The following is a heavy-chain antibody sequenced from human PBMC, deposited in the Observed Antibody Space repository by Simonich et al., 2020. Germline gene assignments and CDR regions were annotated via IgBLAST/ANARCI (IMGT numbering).Heavy chain of an antibody. Sequence: QVQLVQSGAEVKKPGASVKVSCKASGYTFTGYYMHWVRQAPGQGLGWMGMINPNSGGTNYAQKFQGRVTMTRDTSISTAYMELSRLRSDDTAVYYCARDPVVPAAIRNAFDIWGQGTMVTVSS. J-gene: IGHJ3*02. CDR3: ARDPVVPAAIRNAFDI. CDR1: GYTFTGYY. V-gene: IGHV1-2*02. D-gene: IGHD2-2*01. CDR2: INPNSGGT.